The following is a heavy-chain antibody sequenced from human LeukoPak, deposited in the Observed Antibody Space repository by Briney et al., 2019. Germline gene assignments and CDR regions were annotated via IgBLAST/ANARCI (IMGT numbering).Heavy chain of an antibody. Sequence: PGGSLRLSCAASAFTFSTYSMNWVRQAPGKGLEWASYISSNSRTIYNADSVKGRFTISRDNAKDSLYLQMNSLRVEDTAVYYCARMTTVTTAAYYYFMDVWGKGTTVTVSS. J-gene: IGHJ6*03. V-gene: IGHV3-48*01. D-gene: IGHD4-11*01. CDR2: ISSNSRTI. CDR1: AFTFSTYS. CDR3: ARMTTVTTAAYYYFMDV.